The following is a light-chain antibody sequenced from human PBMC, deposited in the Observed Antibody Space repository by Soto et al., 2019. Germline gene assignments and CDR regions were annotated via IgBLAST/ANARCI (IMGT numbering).Light chain of an antibody. CDR2: GNN. J-gene: IGLJ2*01. CDR3: AAWDGSLNNVL. Sequence: QPVLTQPPSASGTPGQRVTISCSESGSSIGTNTVNWYRQLPGTAPKLLIYGNNQRPSGVPDRFSGSKSGTSASLAISGLQSEDEADYYCAAWDGSLNNVLFGGGTKLTVL. CDR1: GSSIGTNT. V-gene: IGLV1-44*01.